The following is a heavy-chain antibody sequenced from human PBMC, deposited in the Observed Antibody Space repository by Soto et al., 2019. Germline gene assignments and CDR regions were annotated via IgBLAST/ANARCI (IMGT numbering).Heavy chain of an antibody. CDR1: GGSFSGYY. Sequence: SETLSLTCAVYGGSFSGYYWSWIRQPPGKGLEWIGEINHSGSTSYNPSLKSRVTISVDTSKNQFSLKLSSVTAADTAVYYCASGRFDCSGGSCLDYYFDYWGQGTLVTVSS. CDR3: ASGRFDCSGGSCLDYYFDY. J-gene: IGHJ4*02. D-gene: IGHD2-15*01. V-gene: IGHV4-34*01. CDR2: INHSGST.